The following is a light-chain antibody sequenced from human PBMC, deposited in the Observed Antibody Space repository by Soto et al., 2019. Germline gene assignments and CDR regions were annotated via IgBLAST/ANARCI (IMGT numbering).Light chain of an antibody. CDR3: SSYTSSSILYV. CDR1: SSDVGGYNY. V-gene: IGLV2-14*01. CDR2: DVS. Sequence: QSALTQPASVSGSHGQSITISCTGTSSDVGGYNYVSWYQQHPGKAPKLMIYDVSNRPSGVSNRFSGSKSGNTASLTISGLQAEDEADYYCSSYTSSSILYVFGTGTKVTVL. J-gene: IGLJ1*01.